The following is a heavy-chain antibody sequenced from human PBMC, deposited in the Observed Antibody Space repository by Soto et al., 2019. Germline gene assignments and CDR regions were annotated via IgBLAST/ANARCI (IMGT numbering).Heavy chain of an antibody. V-gene: IGHV4-31*03. CDR2: IYYSGST. Sequence: PSETLSLTCTVSCGSISSGGYYWSWIRQHPGKGLEWIGYIYYSGSTYYNPSLKSRVTISVDTSKNQFSLKLSSVTAADTAVYYCARDEYCSSTSCYLDHYGMDVWGQGTTVTVSS. D-gene: IGHD2-2*01. CDR3: ARDEYCSSTSCYLDHYGMDV. J-gene: IGHJ6*02. CDR1: CGSISSGGYY.